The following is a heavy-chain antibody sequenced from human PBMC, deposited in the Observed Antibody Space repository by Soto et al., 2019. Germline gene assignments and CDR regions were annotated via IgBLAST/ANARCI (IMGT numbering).Heavy chain of an antibody. CDR2: IISKTDGGTT. J-gene: IGHJ4*02. CDR3: TTDSLSTNY. CDR1: GFTFSNAW. Sequence: GGSLRLSCGASGFTFSNAWMSWVCKAPGKGLGWVGRIISKTDGGTTDYAAPVKGRFTNSRDDSKNTLDPQMNSLKTEGTAVYHRTTDSLSTNYWGQGTLVTVSS. V-gene: IGHV3-15*01.